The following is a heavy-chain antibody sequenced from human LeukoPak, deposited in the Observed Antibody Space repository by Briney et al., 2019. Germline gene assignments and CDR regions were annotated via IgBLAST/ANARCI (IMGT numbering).Heavy chain of an antibody. V-gene: IGHV3-66*01. CDR3: ARDTILPRRGAFDI. CDR1: GFTFSSYS. CDR2: IYSGGST. Sequence: GGSLRLSCAASGFTFSSYSMNWVRQAPGKGLEWVSVIYSGGSTYYADSVKGRFTISRDNSKNTLYLQMNSLRAEDTAVYYCARDTILPRRGAFDIWGQGTMVTVSS. J-gene: IGHJ3*02. D-gene: IGHD2-21*01.